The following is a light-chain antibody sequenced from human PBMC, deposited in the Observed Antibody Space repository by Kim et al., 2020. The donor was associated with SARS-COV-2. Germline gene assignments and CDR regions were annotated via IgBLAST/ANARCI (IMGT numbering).Light chain of an antibody. V-gene: IGKV3-20*01. J-gene: IGKJ1*01. CDR2: GAS. CDR3: HQYGSSPRT. Sequence: SPAERATRASRASQSVTSSYLAWFQQKPGQAPRLVSYGASSRSAGIPDRFSGSGSGTDFTLTISRLEPEDFAVYYCHQYGSSPRTFGPGTKVDIK. CDR1: QSVTSSY.